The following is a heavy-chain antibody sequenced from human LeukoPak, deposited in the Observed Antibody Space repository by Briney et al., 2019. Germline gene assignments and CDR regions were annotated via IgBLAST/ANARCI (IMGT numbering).Heavy chain of an antibody. CDR2: ISSSSSYI. Sequence: PGGSLRLSCAASGFTFSSYSMNWVRQAPGKGLEWVSSISSSSSYIYYADSVKGRFTISRDNAKNSPYLQMNSLRAEGTAVYYCARLDIVVVTATGFDYWGQGTLVTVSS. CDR3: ARLDIVVVTATGFDY. J-gene: IGHJ4*02. CDR1: GFTFSSYS. D-gene: IGHD2-21*02. V-gene: IGHV3-21*01.